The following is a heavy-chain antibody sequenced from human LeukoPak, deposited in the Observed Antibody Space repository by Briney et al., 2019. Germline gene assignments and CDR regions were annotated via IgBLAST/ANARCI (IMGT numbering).Heavy chain of an antibody. CDR1: GFTFSSYA. Sequence: GGSLRLSCAASGFTFSSYAMSWVRQAPGKGLEWVSAISGSGGSTYYADSVKGLFTISRDNSKNTLYLQMNSLRAEDTAVYYCAKAYYDSSGYNRFAFDIWGQGTMVTVSS. D-gene: IGHD3-22*01. J-gene: IGHJ3*02. CDR3: AKAYYDSSGYNRFAFDI. V-gene: IGHV3-23*01. CDR2: ISGSGGST.